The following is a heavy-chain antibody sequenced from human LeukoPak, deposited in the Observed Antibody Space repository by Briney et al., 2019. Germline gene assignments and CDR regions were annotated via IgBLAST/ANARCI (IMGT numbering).Heavy chain of an antibody. CDR3: ARGGYRVNWFDP. J-gene: IGHJ5*02. D-gene: IGHD6-13*01. CDR1: GFTFSDYY. CDR2: ISSSSSYT. V-gene: IGHV3-11*06. Sequence: GGSLRLSCAASGFTFSDYYVSWIRQAPGKGLEWVSYISSSSSYTNYADSVKGRFTISRDNAKNSLYLKMNSLRVEDTAVYYCARGGYRVNWFDPWGQGTLVTVSS.